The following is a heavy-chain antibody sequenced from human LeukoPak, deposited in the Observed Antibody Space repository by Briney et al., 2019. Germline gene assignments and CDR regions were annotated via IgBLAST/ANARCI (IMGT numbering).Heavy chain of an antibody. CDR2: ISSSSSYI. J-gene: IGHJ4*02. Sequence: PGGSLRLSCAASGFTFSSYTMNWVRQAPVRQAPGKGLEWVSSISSSSSYIYYADSVKGRFTISRDNAKNSLYLQMNSLRAEDTAVYYCARVAGYRSSTSNCYSDYWGQGTLVTVSS. CDR3: ARVAGYRSSTSNCYSDY. CDR1: GFTFSSYT. V-gene: IGHV3-21*01. D-gene: IGHD2-2*01.